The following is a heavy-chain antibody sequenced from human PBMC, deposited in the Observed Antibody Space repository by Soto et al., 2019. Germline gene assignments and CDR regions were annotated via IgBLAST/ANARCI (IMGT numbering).Heavy chain of an antibody. V-gene: IGHV1-46*03. D-gene: IGHD3-10*01. Sequence: XSLKVSFTTYVYTLTIHDSDCVRHTPGQGLEWMGWINPFDGSRMFAQSFQGRVTMTRDTSTSTVYMEVSSLRSEDTAVYYCSRVDPGETSPFDHWGQGILVTVSS. CDR3: SRVDPGETSPFDH. CDR1: VYTLTIHD. J-gene: IGHJ4*02. CDR2: INPFDGSR.